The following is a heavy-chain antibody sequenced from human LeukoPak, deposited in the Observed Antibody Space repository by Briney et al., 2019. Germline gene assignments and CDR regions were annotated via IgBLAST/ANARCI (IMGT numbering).Heavy chain of an antibody. Sequence: GGSLRLSCAASGFTFSSYAMNWVRQAPGKGLKWVSGFRGSGVATFYADSVKGRFTISRDNSKNTLYLQMNSLRAEDTAVYYCAKDYDPGYIRRGVGSAIDYWGQGTLVTVSS. CDR3: AKDYDPGYIRRGVGSAIDY. J-gene: IGHJ4*02. CDR2: FRGSGVAT. V-gene: IGHV3-23*01. CDR1: GFTFSSYA. D-gene: IGHD1-1*01.